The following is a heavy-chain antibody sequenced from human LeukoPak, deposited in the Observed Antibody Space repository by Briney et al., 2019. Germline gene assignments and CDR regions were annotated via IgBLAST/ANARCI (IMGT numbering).Heavy chain of an antibody. CDR1: GGPISSGGYY. Sequence: SETLSLTCTVSGGPISSGGYYWSWIRQHPGKGLEWIGYIYYSGSTYYNPSLRSRVTISVDTSKNQFSLKLSSVTAADTAVYYCARDYDFWSGSYYYGMDVWGQGTTVTVSS. CDR2: IYYSGST. D-gene: IGHD3-3*01. J-gene: IGHJ6*02. CDR3: ARDYDFWSGSYYYGMDV. V-gene: IGHV4-31*03.